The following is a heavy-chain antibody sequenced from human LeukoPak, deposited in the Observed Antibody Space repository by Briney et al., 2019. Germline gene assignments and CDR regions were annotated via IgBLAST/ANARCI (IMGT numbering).Heavy chain of an antibody. CDR1: GGTFSSYA. J-gene: IGHJ4*02. CDR2: IIPILGIA. V-gene: IGHV1-69*04. Sequence: SVKVSCKASGGTFSSYAISWVRQAPGQGLEWMGRIIPILGIANYAQKFQGRVTITADKSTSTAYMELSSLRPEDTAVYYCARSGYSYGSYFDYWGQGTLVTVSS. CDR3: ARSGYSYGSYFDY. D-gene: IGHD5-18*01.